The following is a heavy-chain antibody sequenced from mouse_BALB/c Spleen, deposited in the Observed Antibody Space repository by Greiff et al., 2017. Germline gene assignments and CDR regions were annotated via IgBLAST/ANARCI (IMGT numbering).Heavy chain of an antibody. Sequence: EVKVVESGGGLVKPGGSLKLSCAASGFTFSSYTMSWVRQTPEKRLEWVATISSGGSYTYYPDSVKGRFTISRDNAKNTLYLQMSSLKSEDTAMYYCTRVPLNYYSSSSCAMDYWGQGTSVTVSS. CDR3: TRVPLNYYSSSSCAMDY. D-gene: IGHD1-1*01. CDR2: ISSGGSYT. V-gene: IGHV5-6-4*01. J-gene: IGHJ4*01. CDR1: GFTFSSYT.